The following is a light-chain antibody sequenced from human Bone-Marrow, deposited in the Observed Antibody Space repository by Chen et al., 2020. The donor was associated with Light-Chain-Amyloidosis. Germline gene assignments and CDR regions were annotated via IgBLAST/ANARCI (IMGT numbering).Light chain of an antibody. CDR3: QQYGTSPLT. CDR2: GSS. J-gene: IGKJ4*01. CDR1: QTISSNY. V-gene: IGKV3-20*01. Sequence: EIVLTQSPGTLSLSPGEGANLPCRASQTISSNYLTWYQQKFGQAPRLLIYGSSSRATGIPDRFTGSWSGTDFTLTINRLEPEDFAMYYCQQYGTSPLTFGGGTKVEIK.